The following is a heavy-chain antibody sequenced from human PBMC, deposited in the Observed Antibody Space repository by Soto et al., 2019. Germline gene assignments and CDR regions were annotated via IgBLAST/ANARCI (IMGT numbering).Heavy chain of an antibody. CDR2: ISGSAGST. J-gene: IGHJ4*02. D-gene: IGHD2-15*01. CDR1: GFTFGSYA. Sequence: EVQLLESGGGLVQRGGSLRLSCAASGFTFGSYAMSWVRQAPGKGLEWVSGISGSAGSTFYADSVKGHFIISRDTSQSTLYLQMNTLRAEDTAVYYCAASPLDSLYYFDFWGQGTLVAVSS. CDR3: AASPLDSLYYFDF. V-gene: IGHV3-23*01.